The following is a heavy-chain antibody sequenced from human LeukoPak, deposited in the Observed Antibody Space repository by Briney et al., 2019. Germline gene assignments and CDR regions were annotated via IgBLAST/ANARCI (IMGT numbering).Heavy chain of an antibody. J-gene: IGHJ4*02. D-gene: IGHD6-25*01. CDR3: ARTTHPIAAETYYFDY. CDR2: IYPGDSDT. CDR1: GYSFTSYW. V-gene: IGHV5-51*01. Sequence: GESLKISCKGSGYSFTSYWIGWVRQMPGKGLEWMGIIYPGDSDTRYSPSFQGQVTISADKSISTAYLQWSSLKASDTAMYYCARTTHPIAAETYYFDYWGQGTLVTVSS.